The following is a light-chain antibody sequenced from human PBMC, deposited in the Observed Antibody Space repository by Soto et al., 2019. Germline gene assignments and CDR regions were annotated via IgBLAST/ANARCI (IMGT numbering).Light chain of an antibody. J-gene: IGLJ2*01. CDR2: DDN. V-gene: IGLV1-51*01. CDR3: GTWDSRLSAGK. CDR1: SSDIGNNY. Sequence: QSVLTQPPSVSAAPGQKVTISCSGSSSDIGNNYVSWYQQLPGTAPKLLIYDDNKRPSGIPDRFSGSKSGTSATLGITGLQTGDEPDYYCGTWDSRLSAGKFGGGTKLTVL.